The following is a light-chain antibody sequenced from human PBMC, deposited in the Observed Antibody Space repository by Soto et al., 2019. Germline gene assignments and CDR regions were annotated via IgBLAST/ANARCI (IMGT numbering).Light chain of an antibody. CDR1: SSDVGGYNY. CDR2: DVS. Sequence: SALTQPRSVSGSPGQSVTISCTGTSSDVGGYNYVSWYQQHPGKAPKLMIYDVSKWPSGVPDRFSGSKSGNTASLTISGRQAEDEADYYCCSYAGSYTFVVFGGGTKLTVL. CDR3: CSYAGSYTFVV. J-gene: IGLJ2*01. V-gene: IGLV2-11*01.